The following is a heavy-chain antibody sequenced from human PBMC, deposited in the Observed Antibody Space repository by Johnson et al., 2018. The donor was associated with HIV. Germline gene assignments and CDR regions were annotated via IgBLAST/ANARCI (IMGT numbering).Heavy chain of an antibody. V-gene: IGHV3-66*01. Sequence: VQLVESGGGLVQPGGSLRLSCVGSGFTVSSNYMSWVRQAPGKGLEWVSVIYSGGSTYYADSVKGRFTISRDTSKNTLYFQMNGLRAEDTAVYYCARNQGRRNYYDAFDIWGQGTMVTVSA. J-gene: IGHJ3*02. D-gene: IGHD1-7*01. CDR2: IYSGGST. CDR1: GFTVSSNY. CDR3: ARNQGRRNYYDAFDI.